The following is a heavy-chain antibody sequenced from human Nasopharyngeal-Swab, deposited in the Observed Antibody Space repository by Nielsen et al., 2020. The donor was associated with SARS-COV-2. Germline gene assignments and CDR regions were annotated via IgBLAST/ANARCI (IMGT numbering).Heavy chain of an antibody. J-gene: IGHJ6*03. CDR2: FDPEDGET. V-gene: IGHV1-24*01. Sequence: WVRQAPGQGLEWMGGFDPEDGETICAQKFQGRVTMTEDTSTDTAYMELSSLRSEDTAVYYCATTGYHHYYYYMDVWGKGTTVTVSS. D-gene: IGHD5-12*01. CDR3: ATTGYHHYYYYMDV.